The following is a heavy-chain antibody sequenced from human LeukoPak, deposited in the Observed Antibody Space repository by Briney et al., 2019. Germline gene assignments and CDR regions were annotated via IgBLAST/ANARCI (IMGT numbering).Heavy chain of an antibody. CDR2: INHSGST. V-gene: IGHV4-34*01. CDR3: ALAPPSDAFDI. Sequence: PSETLSLTCAVYGGSSSGYYWSWIRQPPGKGLEWIGEINHSGSTNYNPSLKSRVTISVDTSKNQFSLKLSSVTAADTAVYYCALAPPSDAFDIWGQGTMVTVSS. J-gene: IGHJ3*02. CDR1: GGSSSGYY.